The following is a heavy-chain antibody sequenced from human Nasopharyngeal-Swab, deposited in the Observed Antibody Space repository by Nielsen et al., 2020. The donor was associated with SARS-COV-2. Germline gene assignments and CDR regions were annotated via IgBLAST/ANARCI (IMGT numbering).Heavy chain of an antibody. J-gene: IGHJ6*02. CDR1: GFTFSTYP. CDR3: ARDQTTVTTFYGMDV. CDR2: VTGSGATT. V-gene: IGHV3-23*01. D-gene: IGHD4-17*01. Sequence: GESLKISCAASGFTFSTYPMGWVRQAPGKGLEWVSSVTGSGATTYYADSVKGRFTISRDNSKNTLHLQMNSLRAEDTAVYYCARDQTTVTTFYGMDVWGQGTTFTVSS.